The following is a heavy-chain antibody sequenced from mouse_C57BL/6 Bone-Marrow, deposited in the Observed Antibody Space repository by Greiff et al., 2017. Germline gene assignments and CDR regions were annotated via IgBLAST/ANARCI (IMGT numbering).Heavy chain of an antibody. CDR1: GFNITDYY. J-gene: IGHJ2*01. CDR3: TRSLIYYGTNY. V-gene: IGHV14-2*01. Sequence: EVQLKESGAELVKPGASVKLSCTASGFNITDYYIHWVKQRTEQGLEWIGRIDHEDGETKYAPKFQDKATITADTSSNTAYLQLSSLTSEDTAVYYCTRSLIYYGTNYWGQGTTLTVSS. D-gene: IGHD1-1*01. CDR2: IDHEDGET.